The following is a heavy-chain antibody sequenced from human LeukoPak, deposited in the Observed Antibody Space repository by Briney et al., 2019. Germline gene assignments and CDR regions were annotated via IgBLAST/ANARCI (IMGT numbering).Heavy chain of an antibody. D-gene: IGHD1-26*01. V-gene: IGHV3-9*01. J-gene: IGHJ3*02. Sequence: TLRLSCAASGFTFDDYAMHWVRQAGGKGVEWVSGISWNSGSIGYADSVKGRFTISRDNAKNSLYLQMNSLRAEDTALYYCAKDMRSGSGSYSAFDIWGQGTMVTVSS. CDR1: GFTFDDYA. CDR3: AKDMRSGSGSYSAFDI. CDR2: ISWNSGSI.